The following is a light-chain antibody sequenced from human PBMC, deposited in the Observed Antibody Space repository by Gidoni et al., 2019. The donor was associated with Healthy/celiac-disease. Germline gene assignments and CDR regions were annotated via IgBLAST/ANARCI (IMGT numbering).Light chain of an antibody. CDR3: MQALQTPQYT. Sequence: IVLTQSPLSLPVTPGEPASISCRSSQSLLHSNGYTYLDWYLQKPGQSPQLLIYLGSNRASGVPDRFSGSGSGTDFTLKISRVEAEDVGVYYCMQALQTPQYTFGQGTKLEIK. CDR2: LGS. CDR1: QSLLHSNGYTY. J-gene: IGKJ2*01. V-gene: IGKV2-28*01.